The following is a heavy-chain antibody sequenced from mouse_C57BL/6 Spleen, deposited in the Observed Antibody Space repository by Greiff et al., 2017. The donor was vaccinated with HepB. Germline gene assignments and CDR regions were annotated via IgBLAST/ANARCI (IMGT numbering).Heavy chain of an antibody. V-gene: IGHV1-50*01. CDR1: GYTFTSYW. CDR2: IDPSDSYT. J-gene: IGHJ4*01. CDR3: ARGLRGYYYAMDY. Sequence: VQLQQPGAELVKPGASVKLSCKASGYTFTSYWMQWVKQRPGQGLEWIGEIDPSDSYTNYNQKFKGKATLTVDTSSSTASMQLSSLTSEDSAVYYCARGLRGYYYAMDYWGQGTSVTVSS. D-gene: IGHD2-2*01.